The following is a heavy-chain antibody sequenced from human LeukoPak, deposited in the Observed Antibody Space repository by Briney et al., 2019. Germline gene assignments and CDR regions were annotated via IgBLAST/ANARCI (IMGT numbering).Heavy chain of an antibody. CDR1: GGSISSSSYY. CDR3: ARLISSAYYYYYMDV. D-gene: IGHD3-22*01. CDR2: IYYSGST. J-gene: IGHJ6*03. V-gene: IGHV4-39*01. Sequence: SETLSLTCTVSGGSISSSSYYWGWIRQPPGKGLEGIARIYYSGSTYYNPSLKSRVTISVDTSKNQFSLKLSSVTDADTAVYYCARLISSAYYYYYMDVWGKGTTVTVSS.